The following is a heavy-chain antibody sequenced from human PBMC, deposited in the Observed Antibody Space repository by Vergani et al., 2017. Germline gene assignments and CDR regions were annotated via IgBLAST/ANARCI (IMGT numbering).Heavy chain of an antibody. V-gene: IGHV3-74*01. D-gene: IGHD6-13*01. CDR3: ASKRSSWYYFDY. J-gene: IGHJ4*02. CDR1: GFTFSRHW. CDR2: INWHGGST. Sequence: EVQLVESGGGLVQPGGSLRLSCAASGFTFSRHWMHWVRQAPGKGLVWVSGINWHGGSTGYADSVKGRFTISRDNAKNSLYLQMNSLRAEDTAVYYCASKRSSWYYFDYWGQGTLVTVSS.